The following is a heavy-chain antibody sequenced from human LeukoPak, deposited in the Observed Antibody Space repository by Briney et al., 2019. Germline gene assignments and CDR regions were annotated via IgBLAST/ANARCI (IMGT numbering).Heavy chain of an antibody. CDR2: ISGSST. V-gene: IGHV3-23*05. CDR1: GFSLGEYA. J-gene: IGHJ4*02. Sequence: PGDSLRPSCAASGFSLGEYAMSWVRQAPGKGPEWVSAISGSSTYYSDSVKGRFTISRDTSKTTVYLQMNVLREDDTALYYCVKGPQVGDGYHPDYWGQGTLVTVS. CDR3: VKGPQVGDGYHPDY. D-gene: IGHD5-18*01.